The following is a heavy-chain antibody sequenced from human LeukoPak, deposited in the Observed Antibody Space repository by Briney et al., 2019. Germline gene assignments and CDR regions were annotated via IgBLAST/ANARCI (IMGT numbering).Heavy chain of an antibody. CDR2: MSSSSTYI. CDR1: GFTFSSYS. CDR3: ATSKLGSLDI. V-gene: IGHV3-21*01. Sequence: GGSLRLSCTASGFTFSSYSMNWVRLAPGKGLEWVASMSSSSTYISYGGLVRGRFTISRDNTENSLYLQMNSLRAEDTAVYYCATSKLGSLDIWGQGTMVTVSS. J-gene: IGHJ3*02. D-gene: IGHD3-16*01.